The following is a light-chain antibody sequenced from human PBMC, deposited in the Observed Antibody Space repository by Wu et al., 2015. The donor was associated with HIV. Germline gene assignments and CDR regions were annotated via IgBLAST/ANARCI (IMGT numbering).Light chain of an antibody. Sequence: EVVMTQSPATLSASPGEGVTLSCRASQTIGNKLAWYHQKPGQAPRLLIYLASSRASGIPDSFSGSGSGTEFTLSISSLRSEDFGIYYCQQCDTWPLTFGQGTRL. J-gene: IGKJ5*01. CDR1: QTIGNK. CDR2: LAS. CDR3: QQCDTWPLT. V-gene: IGKV3-15*01.